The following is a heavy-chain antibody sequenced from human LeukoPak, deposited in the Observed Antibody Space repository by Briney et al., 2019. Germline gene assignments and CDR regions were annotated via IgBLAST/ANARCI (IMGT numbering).Heavy chain of an antibody. V-gene: IGHV4-30-2*01. CDR1: GGSISSGGYY. Sequence: SETLSLTCTVSGGSISSGGYYWSWIRQPPGKGLEWIGYIYHSRSIYYNPSLKSRVTISVDRSKNQFSLKLSSVTAADTAVYYCARGSTIFGVVIPLPYFDYWGQGTLVTVSS. D-gene: IGHD3-3*01. CDR2: IYHSRSI. CDR3: ARGSTIFGVVIPLPYFDY. J-gene: IGHJ4*02.